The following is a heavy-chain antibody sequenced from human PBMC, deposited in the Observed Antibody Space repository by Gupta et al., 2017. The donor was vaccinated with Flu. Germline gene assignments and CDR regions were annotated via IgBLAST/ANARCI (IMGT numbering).Heavy chain of an antibody. D-gene: IGHD2-15*01. Sequence: GSDSPSRGAGIGWVRRASGRGLQIVTLIKRHSDAGTRHYAESVEGRFTISREDSKDTAFLDMERLRNEDSDRYFCTTGKLWGRGGQVTV. CDR1: DSPSRGAG. CDR3: TTGKL. V-gene: IGHV3-15*01. J-gene: IGHJ2*01. CDR2: IKRHSDAGTR.